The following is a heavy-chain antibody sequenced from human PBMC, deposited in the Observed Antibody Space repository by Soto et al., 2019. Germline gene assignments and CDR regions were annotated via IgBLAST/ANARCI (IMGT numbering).Heavy chain of an antibody. CDR3: ARVPAAMTSFDP. CDR1: GGSISSYY. D-gene: IGHD2-2*01. V-gene: IGHV4-59*08. J-gene: IGHJ5*02. Sequence: SETLSLTCTVSGGSISSYYWSWIRQPPGKGLEWIGYIYYSGSTNYNPSLKSRVTISVDTSKNQFSLKLSSVTAADTAVYYCARVPAAMTSFDPWGQGTLVTVSS. CDR2: IYYSGST.